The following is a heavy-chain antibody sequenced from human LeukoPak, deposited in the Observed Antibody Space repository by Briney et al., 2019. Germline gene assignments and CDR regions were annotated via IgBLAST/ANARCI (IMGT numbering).Heavy chain of an antibody. CDR3: ARGRTRGSGRYYFDY. J-gene: IGHJ4*02. V-gene: IGHV3-30*04. D-gene: IGHD3-10*01. CDR2: ISYDGSNK. CDR1: GFTFSSYA. Sequence: GGSLRLSCAASGFTFSSYAMHWVRQAPGKGLEWVAVISYDGSNKYYAASVKGRFTISRDNSKNTLYLQMNSLRAEDTAVYYCARGRTRGSGRYYFDYWGQGTLVTVSS.